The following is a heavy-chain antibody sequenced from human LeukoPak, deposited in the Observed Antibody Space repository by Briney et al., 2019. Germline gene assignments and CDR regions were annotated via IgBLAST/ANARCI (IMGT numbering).Heavy chain of an antibody. CDR2: IYGSDDKT. CDR3: AKTQGYYDA. Sequence: GGSLGLSCVASGFTFSNYAMSWVRQAPGKGLELVSGIYGSDDKTVYGDAVKGRFTISRDNSKNTLYLQMNSLRADDTAVYYCAKTQGYYDAWGQGALVTVSS. J-gene: IGHJ5*02. D-gene: IGHD2-15*01. CDR1: GFTFSNYA. V-gene: IGHV3-23*01.